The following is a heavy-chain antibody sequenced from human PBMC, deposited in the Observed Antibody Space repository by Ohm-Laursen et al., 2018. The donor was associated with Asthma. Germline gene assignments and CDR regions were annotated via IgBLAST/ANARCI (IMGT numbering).Heavy chain of an antibody. J-gene: IGHJ6*02. Sequence: SSVKVSCKASGGTFSSYAISWVRQAPGQGLEWMGGIIPIFGTANYAQKFQGRVTITADESTSTAYMELSSLRSEDTAVYYCARCFGVVIPPSNYYYYGMDVWGQGTTVTVSS. D-gene: IGHD3-3*01. CDR1: GGTFSSYA. V-gene: IGHV1-69*01. CDR2: IIPIFGTA. CDR3: ARCFGVVIPPSNYYYYGMDV.